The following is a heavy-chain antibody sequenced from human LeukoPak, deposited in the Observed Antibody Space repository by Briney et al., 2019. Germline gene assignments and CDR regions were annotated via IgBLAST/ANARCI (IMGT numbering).Heavy chain of an antibody. Sequence: KPSETLSLTCTVSGDSISRYYWSWIRQPPGKGLDWIGYIYHSGSTNYNPSLKSRFTISLDTSKNQFSLKLSSVTAADTAVYYCARTYYYGSGRYFDYWGQGTLVTVSS. CDR1: GDSISRYY. J-gene: IGHJ4*02. D-gene: IGHD3-10*01. CDR3: ARTYYYGSGRYFDY. CDR2: IYHSGST. V-gene: IGHV4-59*01.